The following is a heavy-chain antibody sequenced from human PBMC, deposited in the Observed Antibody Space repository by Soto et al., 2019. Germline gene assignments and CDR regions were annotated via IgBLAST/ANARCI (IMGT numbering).Heavy chain of an antibody. CDR1: GFTFSSYG. D-gene: IGHD3-10*01. V-gene: IGHV3-33*06. CDR3: AKSLTSDGPDDAFDI. Sequence: GGSLRLSCAASGFTFSSYGMHWVRQAPGKGLEWVAVIWYDGSNKYYADSVKGRFTISRDNSKNTLFLQMNSLRAEDTAVYYCAKSLTSDGPDDAFDIWGQGTMVTVSS. J-gene: IGHJ3*02. CDR2: IWYDGSNK.